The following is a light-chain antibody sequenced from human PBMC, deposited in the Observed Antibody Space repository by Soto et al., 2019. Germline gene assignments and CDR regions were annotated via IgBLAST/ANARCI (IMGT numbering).Light chain of an antibody. J-gene: IGKJ4*01. CDR3: QQYYSPPLT. V-gene: IGKV3-15*01. CDR2: GAS. CDR1: QSVSSN. Sequence: EIVMTQSPATLSVSPGERVTLSCRASQSVSSNLAWYQQKVGQAPRLLIYGASTRATGIPARFSGSGSGTEFILTISSLQAEDVAVYYCQQYYSPPLTFGGGTKVEIK.